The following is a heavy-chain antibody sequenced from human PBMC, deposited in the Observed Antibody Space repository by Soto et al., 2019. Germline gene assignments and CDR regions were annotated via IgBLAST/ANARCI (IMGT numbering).Heavy chain of an antibody. CDR1: GFIFTNAW. J-gene: IGHJ6*02. Sequence: EVQLVESGGGLVKPGGSLRLSCAASGFIFTNAWMSWVRQAPGKGLEWVGRFTSKNDSGTTDYAAPVKGRFTILRDDSKNMLFLEMNSLKTEDTAVYYCTDGLDVWGQGTTVTVSS. CDR2: FTSKNDSGTT. V-gene: IGHV3-15*07. CDR3: TDGLDV.